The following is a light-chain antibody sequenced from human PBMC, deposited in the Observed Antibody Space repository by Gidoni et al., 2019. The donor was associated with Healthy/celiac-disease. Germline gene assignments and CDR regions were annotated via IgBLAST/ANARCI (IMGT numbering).Light chain of an antibody. CDR2: AAS. Sequence: IQMTQSPSSLSASVGDRVTITCRASQSISSYLNWYQQKPGNAPKLLIYAASSLQSGVPSRFSGSGSGTDFTLTISSLQPEDFATYYCQQSYSTPQTFGPGTKVDIK. CDR1: QSISSY. V-gene: IGKV1-39*01. J-gene: IGKJ3*01. CDR3: QQSYSTPQT.